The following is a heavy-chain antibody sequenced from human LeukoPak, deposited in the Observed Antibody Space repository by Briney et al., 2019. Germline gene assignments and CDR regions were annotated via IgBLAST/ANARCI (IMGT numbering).Heavy chain of an antibody. CDR3: ARDPGYDSGY. D-gene: IGHD3-10*01. CDR2: IYTSGNT. V-gene: IGHV4-61*02. CDR1: GGSISSGSYY. J-gene: IGHJ4*02. Sequence: PSETLSLTCTVSGGSISSGSYYWSWIRQPAGKGLEWIGRIYTSGNTNYNPSLKSRVTISIDTSKNQFSLKLSSVTAADTAVYYCARDPGYDSGYWGQGTLVTVSS.